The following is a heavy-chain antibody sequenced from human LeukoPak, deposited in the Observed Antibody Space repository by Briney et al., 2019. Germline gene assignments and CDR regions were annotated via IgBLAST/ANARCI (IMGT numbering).Heavy chain of an antibody. Sequence: GGSLRLSCAASGFTVSNNYMSWVRQAPGKGLEWVSSITSSSSYIYYADSVKGRFTISRDNAENSLYLQMNSLRAEDTAVYYCARSYSSSRGTFDYWGQGTLVTVSS. D-gene: IGHD6-6*01. CDR1: GFTVSNNY. V-gene: IGHV3-21*01. CDR3: ARSYSSSRGTFDY. J-gene: IGHJ4*02. CDR2: ITSSSSYI.